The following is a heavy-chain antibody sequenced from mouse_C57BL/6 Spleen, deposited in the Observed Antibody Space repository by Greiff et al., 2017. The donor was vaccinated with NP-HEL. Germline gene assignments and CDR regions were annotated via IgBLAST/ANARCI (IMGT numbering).Heavy chain of an antibody. CDR3: ANLPSMDY. V-gene: IGHV1-82*01. Sequence: VKLMESGPELVKPGASVKISCKASGYAFSSSWMNWVKQRPGKGLEWIGRIYPGDGDTNYNGKFKGKATLTADKSSSTAYMQLSSLTSEDSAVYFCANLPSMDYWGQGTSVTVSS. CDR1: GYAFSSSW. CDR2: IYPGDGDT. D-gene: IGHD5-1*01. J-gene: IGHJ4*01.